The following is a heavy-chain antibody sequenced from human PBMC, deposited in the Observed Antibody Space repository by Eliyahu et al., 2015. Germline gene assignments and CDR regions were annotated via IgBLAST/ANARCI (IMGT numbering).Heavy chain of an antibody. J-gene: IGHJ6*03. Sequence: SFQGQVTISADKSISTAYLQWSSLKASDTAVYYCARRVMSDYYMDVWGKGTTVTVSS. D-gene: IGHD2-21*01. CDR3: ARRVMSDYYMDV. V-gene: IGHV5-51*01.